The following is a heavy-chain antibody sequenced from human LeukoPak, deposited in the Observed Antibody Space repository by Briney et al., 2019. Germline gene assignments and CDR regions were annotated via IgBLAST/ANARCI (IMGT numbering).Heavy chain of an antibody. CDR3: AREGPNSSGLDY. V-gene: IGHV4-61*02. J-gene: IGHJ4*02. D-gene: IGHD3-22*01. CDR2: IYTSGST. Sequence: PSQTLSLTCTISGGSISSGSYFWSWIRQPAGKGLEWIGRIYTSGSTNYNPSLKSRVTISVDTPKNQFSLKLSSVTAADTAVYYCAREGPNSSGLDYWGQGTLVTVSS. CDR1: GGSISSGSYF.